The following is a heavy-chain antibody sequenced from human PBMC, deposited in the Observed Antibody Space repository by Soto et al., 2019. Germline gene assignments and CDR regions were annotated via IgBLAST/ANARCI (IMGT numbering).Heavy chain of an antibody. Sequence: QVQLQESGPGLVKPSQTLSLTCTVSGGSISSGGYYWSWIRQHPGKGLEWIGYIYYRGSTYYNPSLKSRGTISVDTSKTPSPLKLSSVTAADTAGYYCALRDAQPLLYFDSWGQGTLVTVSS. CDR2: IYYRGST. CDR1: GGSISSGGYY. J-gene: IGHJ4*02. V-gene: IGHV4-31*03. D-gene: IGHD2-21*02. CDR3: ALRDAQPLLYFDS.